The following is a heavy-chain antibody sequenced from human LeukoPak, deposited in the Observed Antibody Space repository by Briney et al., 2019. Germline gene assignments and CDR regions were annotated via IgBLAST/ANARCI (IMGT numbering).Heavy chain of an antibody. CDR2: ISPSGGST. CDR1: GCTFTSNY. V-gene: IGHV1-46*01. CDR3: ASSPGIAARGAFDI. Sequence: ASVKVSCKAFGCTFTSNYMHWVRQAPGQGPEWMGVISPSGGSTTYAQKFQGRVTLTRDMSTSTDYLELSSLRSEDTAVYYCASSPGIAARGAFDIWGQGTMVTVSS. D-gene: IGHD6-6*01. J-gene: IGHJ3*02.